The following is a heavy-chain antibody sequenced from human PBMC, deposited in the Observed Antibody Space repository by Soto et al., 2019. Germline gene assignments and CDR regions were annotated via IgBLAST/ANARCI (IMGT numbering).Heavy chain of an antibody. D-gene: IGHD2-15*01. J-gene: IGHJ4*02. V-gene: IGHV3-23*01. Sequence: EVQLLESGGGLVQPGGSLRLSCAASGFTFSSYAMSWVRQAPGKGLEWVSAISGSGGSTYYADSVKGRFTISRDNSKNTLYLPMNSLRAEDTAVYYCAKTVVVVAATLAKYYFDYWGQGTLVTVSS. CDR1: GFTFSSYA. CDR3: AKTVVVVAATLAKYYFDY. CDR2: ISGSGGST.